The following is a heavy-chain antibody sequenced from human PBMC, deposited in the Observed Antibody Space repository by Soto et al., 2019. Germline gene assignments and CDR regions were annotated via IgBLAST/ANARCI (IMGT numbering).Heavy chain of an antibody. CDR1: GFTFSSYA. J-gene: IGHJ4*02. CDR3: AKVRSAVVGAATKY. D-gene: IGHD2-15*01. CDR2: ISSSGDTS. Sequence: SLRLSCVTSGFTFSSYAMSWVRQSPGKGLEWVSSISSSGDTSYNADSVRGRFSISRDNVKNTVYLQMDSLRADDTAVYFCAKVRSAVVGAATKYWGQGTLVTVSS. V-gene: IGHV3-23*01.